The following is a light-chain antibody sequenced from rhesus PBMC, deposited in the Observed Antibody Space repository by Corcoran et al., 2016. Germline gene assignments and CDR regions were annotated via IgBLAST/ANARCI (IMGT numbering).Light chain of an antibody. V-gene: IGKV3-10*01. CDR3: YQHSSGYS. CDR2: GAS. CDR1: QSVSSY. Sequence: QVILTQSPATLSLSPGERATLSCRASQSVSSYLAWYQQKPVQAPRLLIYGASSRAHGLPDRFSGRGCGTYFTLTSSSLEPEDVGVYHCYQHSSGYSFVQGTKVEIK. J-gene: IGKJ2*01.